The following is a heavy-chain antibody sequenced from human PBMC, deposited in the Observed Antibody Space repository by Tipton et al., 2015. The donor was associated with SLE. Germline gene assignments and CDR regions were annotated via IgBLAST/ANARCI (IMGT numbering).Heavy chain of an antibody. J-gene: IGHJ3*02. Sequence: SLRLSCAASGFTFSRFAMHWVRQAPGKGLEWVAVISYDGSNKYYAESVKGRFTISRDSSKNTLNLQMNSLRAEDTGVYYCAKGGTGTFDIWGQGTMVTVSS. CDR1: GFTFSRFA. D-gene: IGHD1-1*01. CDR2: ISYDGSNK. CDR3: AKGGTGTFDI. V-gene: IGHV3-30*04.